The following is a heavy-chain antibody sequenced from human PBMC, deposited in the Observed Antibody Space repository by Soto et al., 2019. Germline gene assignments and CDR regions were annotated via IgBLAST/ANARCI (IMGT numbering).Heavy chain of an antibody. V-gene: IGHV3-30-3*01. CDR2: ISYDGSNK. Sequence: QVQLVESGGGVVQPGRSPRLSCAASGFTFSSYAMHWVRQAPGKGLEWVAVISYDGSNKYYADSVKGRFTISRDNSKNTLYLQMNSLRAEDTAVYYCARGTLWELPDYWGQGTLVTVSS. CDR3: ARGTLWELPDY. J-gene: IGHJ4*02. D-gene: IGHD1-26*01. CDR1: GFTFSSYA.